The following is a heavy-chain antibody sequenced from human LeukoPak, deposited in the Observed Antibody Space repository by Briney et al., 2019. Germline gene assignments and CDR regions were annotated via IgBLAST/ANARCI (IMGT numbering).Heavy chain of an antibody. J-gene: IGHJ6*04. V-gene: IGHV1-8*01. Sequence: ASVKVSCKTSGYPFRNYDINWVRQATGQGLEWMGWINPHSGKTGYAQKFQGRVTMTTDTSANTAYMDLSSLRSEDTAVYFCAGIPVFGVVLHQEPVWGKGTTVTVSS. CDR3: AGIPVFGVVLHQEPV. D-gene: IGHD3-3*01. CDR1: GYPFRNYD. CDR2: INPHSGKT.